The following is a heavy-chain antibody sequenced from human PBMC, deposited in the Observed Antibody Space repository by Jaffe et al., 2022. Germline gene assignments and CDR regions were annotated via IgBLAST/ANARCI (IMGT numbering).Heavy chain of an antibody. J-gene: IGHJ4*02. CDR2: INPNSGGT. V-gene: IGHV1-2*06. CDR3: ARGIAVAPERYYFDY. D-gene: IGHD6-19*01. Sequence: QVQLVQSGAEVKKPGASVKVSCKASGYTFTGYYMHWVRQAPGQGLEWMGRINPNSGGTNYAQKFQGRVTMTRDTSISTAYMELSRLRSDDTAVYYCARGIAVAPERYYFDYWGQGTLVTVSS. CDR1: GYTFTGYY.